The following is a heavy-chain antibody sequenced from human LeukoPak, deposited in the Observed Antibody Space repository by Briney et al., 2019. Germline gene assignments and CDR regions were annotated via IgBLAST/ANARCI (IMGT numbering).Heavy chain of an antibody. V-gene: IGHV1-18*01. CDR1: GYTFTSYG. J-gene: IGHJ4*02. CDR2: ISAYNGNT. CDR3: ARDSVYYGGNSGSIFDY. D-gene: IGHD4-23*01. Sequence: ASVKVSCKASGYTFTSYGISWVRQAPGQGLEWMGWISAYNGNTNYAQKLQGRVTMTIDTSTSTAYMELRSLRSDDTAVYYCARDSVYYGGNSGSIFDYWGQGTLVTVSP.